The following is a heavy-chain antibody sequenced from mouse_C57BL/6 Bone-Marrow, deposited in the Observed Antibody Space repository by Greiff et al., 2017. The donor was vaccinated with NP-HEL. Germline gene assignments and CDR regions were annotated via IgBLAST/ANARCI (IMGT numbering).Heavy chain of an antibody. D-gene: IGHD2-2*01. J-gene: IGHJ4*01. CDR1: GYTFTSYW. CDR2: IDPSDSYN. CDR3: ARRAMVTTRDAMDY. V-gene: IGHV1-69*01. Sequence: VQLQQPGAELVMPGASVKLSCKASGYTFTSYWMHWVKQRPGQGLEWIGEIDPSDSYNNYNQKFKGKSTLTVDKSSSTAYMQLSSLTSEDSAVYYCARRAMVTTRDAMDYWGQGTSVTVSS.